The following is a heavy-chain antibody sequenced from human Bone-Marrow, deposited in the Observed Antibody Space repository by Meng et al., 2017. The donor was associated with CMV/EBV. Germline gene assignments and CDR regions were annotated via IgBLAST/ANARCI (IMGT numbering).Heavy chain of an antibody. D-gene: IGHD3-3*01. CDR3: ARVGGFTIFGVVVPDSDYGMDV. V-gene: IGHV3-21*01. Sequence: GESLKISCAASGFTFSSYSMNWVRQAPGKGLEWVSSISSSSSYIYYADSVKGRFTISRDNAKNSLYLQMNSLRAEDTAVYYCARVGGFTIFGVVVPDSDYGMDVWGQGTTVTVSS. J-gene: IGHJ6*02. CDR1: GFTFSSYS. CDR2: ISSSSSYI.